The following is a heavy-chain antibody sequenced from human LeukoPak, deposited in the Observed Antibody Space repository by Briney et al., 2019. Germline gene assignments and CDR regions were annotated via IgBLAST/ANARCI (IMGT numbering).Heavy chain of an antibody. CDR3: AREAVVVVANGYYYYMDV. Sequence: SETLSLTCTVSAYSTSSGYFWGWIRQPPGKGLEWIGSIYSSGSTYYNPSLKSRVTMSVDTSKNQFSLKLSSVTAADTAVYYCAREAVVVVANGYYYYMDVWGKGTTVTISS. V-gene: IGHV4-38-2*02. CDR1: AYSTSSGYF. CDR2: IYSSGST. J-gene: IGHJ6*03. D-gene: IGHD2-15*01.